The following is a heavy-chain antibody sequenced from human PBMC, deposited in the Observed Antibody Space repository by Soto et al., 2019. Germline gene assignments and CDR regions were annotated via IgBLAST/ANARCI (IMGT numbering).Heavy chain of an antibody. J-gene: IGHJ4*02. CDR2: IIPVFGTT. CDR3: ARDGLFVELKY. D-gene: IGHD1-7*01. Sequence: QVQLVQCGAELKKPGSSMEVSCRASGDTFSGYPINWVRQAPGEGLEWMGRIIPVFGTTNDAQRFEGRVTFTAYESTNTSYMELRGLLSEDTAVYYWARDGLFVELKYWSPGTLVTVS. V-gene: IGHV1-69*18. CDR1: GDTFSGYP.